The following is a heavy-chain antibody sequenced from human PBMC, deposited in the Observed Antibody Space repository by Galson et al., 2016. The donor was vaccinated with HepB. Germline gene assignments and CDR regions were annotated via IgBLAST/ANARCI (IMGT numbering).Heavy chain of an antibody. CDR2: VTAGNGNR. J-gene: IGHJ4*02. CDR3: AREEGITLGHFDY. CDR1: GYTFTSYA. D-gene: IGHD3-10*01. V-gene: IGHV1-3*01. Sequence: SVKVSCKASGYTFTSYAMHWVRQAPGQRLEWMGWVTAGNGNRRYSQKFQGRVTTTRDTSASTAYMELSSLRSEDTAVYYCAREEGITLGHFDYWGQGTLVTVSS.